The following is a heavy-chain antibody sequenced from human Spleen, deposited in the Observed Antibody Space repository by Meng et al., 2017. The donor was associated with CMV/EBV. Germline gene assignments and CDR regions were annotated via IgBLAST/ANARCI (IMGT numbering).Heavy chain of an antibody. D-gene: IGHD6-13*01. CDR1: GYPFTGHF. V-gene: IGHV1-2*02. J-gene: IGHJ5*02. CDR2: INPKSGAI. Sequence: SGYPFTGHFMFWVRKAPGQGLESMGYINPKSGAIRYAQKFQGRVTMTRDTSISTVYMELSRLRSDDTAVYYCARSLEYSSLFGIDPWGQGTLVTVSS. CDR3: ARSLEYSSLFGIDP.